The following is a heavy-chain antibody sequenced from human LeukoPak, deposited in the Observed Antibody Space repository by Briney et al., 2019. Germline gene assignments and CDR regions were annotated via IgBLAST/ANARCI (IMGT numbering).Heavy chain of an antibody. D-gene: IGHD6-19*01. CDR1: GGSISSSNW. J-gene: IGHJ5*02. V-gene: IGHV4-4*02. CDR2: IYHSGST. Sequence: SGTLSLTCAVSGGSISSSNWRSWVRQPPGKGLEWIGEIYHSGSTNYNPSLKSRVTISVDKSKNQFSLKLSSVTAADTAVYYCARRYSSGWYTRRANWFDPWGQGTLVTVSS. CDR3: ARRYSSGWYTRRANWFDP.